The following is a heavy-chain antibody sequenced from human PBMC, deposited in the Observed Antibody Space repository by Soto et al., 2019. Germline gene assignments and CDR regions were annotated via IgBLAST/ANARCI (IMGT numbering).Heavy chain of an antibody. CDR2: IYPSDSDA. D-gene: IGHD3-10*01. CDR3: ARLGQGGFGDY. Sequence: EVQLVQSGTEVKKPGESLKISCKGSGYSFTSYWIGWVRQMPGKGLEWMGSIYPSDSDARYSQSLQGQVTISVDKSISTAYLQWSSLKASDTGIYYCARLGQGGFGDYWGQATLVTVSS. V-gene: IGHV5-51*03. J-gene: IGHJ4*02. CDR1: GYSFTSYW.